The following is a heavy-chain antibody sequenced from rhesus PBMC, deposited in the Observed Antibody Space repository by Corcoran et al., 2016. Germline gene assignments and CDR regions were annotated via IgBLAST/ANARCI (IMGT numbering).Heavy chain of an antibody. CDR1: GFTFSSYD. CDR2: ISYTGKTT. V-gene: IGHV3-136*01. J-gene: IGHJ4*01. CDR3: TSEFDGYFDY. Sequence: EVQLVESGGGLVQPGGSLRLSCAASGFTFSSYDISWVRQAPGKGLEWVSYISYTGKTTYYADSVKGRFTISRDNAKNSLSLQMSSLRAEDTAVYYCTSEFDGYFDYWGQGVLVTVSS.